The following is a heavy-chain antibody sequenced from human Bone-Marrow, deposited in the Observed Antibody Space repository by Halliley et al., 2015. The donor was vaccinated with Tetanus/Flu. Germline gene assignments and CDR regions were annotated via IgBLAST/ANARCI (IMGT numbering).Heavy chain of an antibody. CDR3: ATVVQKGFDF. CDR2: IKSGIDGGTA. J-gene: IGHJ4*02. CDR1: GFTFSKAW. V-gene: IGHV3-15*01. Sequence: SLRLSCAASGFTFSKAWMTWVRQAPGKGLEWVGRIKSGIDGGTADYAALVKGRCTISRDDLKNTLYLQLNSVRSEDTGVYYCATVVQKGFDFWGQGTLVTVSS.